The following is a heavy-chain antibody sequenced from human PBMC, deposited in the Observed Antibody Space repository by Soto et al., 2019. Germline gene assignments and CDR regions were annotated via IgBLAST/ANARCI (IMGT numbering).Heavy chain of an antibody. Sequence: QVQLVESGGGVVQPGRSLRLSCAASGFTFSSYGMHWVRQAPGKGLEWVAVIWYDGSNKYYADSVKGRFTISRDNSKNTLYLQMNSLSAEDTAVYYCARGGAYGDPRKSFDYWGQGTLVTVSS. CDR1: GFTFSSYG. J-gene: IGHJ4*02. CDR2: IWYDGSNK. D-gene: IGHD4-17*01. CDR3: ARGGAYGDPRKSFDY. V-gene: IGHV3-33*01.